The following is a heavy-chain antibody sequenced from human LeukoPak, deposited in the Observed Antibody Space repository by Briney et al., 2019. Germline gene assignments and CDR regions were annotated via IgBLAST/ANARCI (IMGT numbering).Heavy chain of an antibody. Sequence: SETLSLTCTVSGGSISSYYWSWIRQPPGKGLEWIGYIYYSGSTNYNPSLKSRVTMSVDTSMNQLSLKLSSVTAADTAVYYCARDRDSGSSSNRFYFDYWGQGTLVTVSS. J-gene: IGHJ4*02. V-gene: IGHV4-59*12. CDR2: IYYSGST. CDR1: GGSISSYY. CDR3: ARDRDSGSSSNRFYFDY. D-gene: IGHD1-26*01.